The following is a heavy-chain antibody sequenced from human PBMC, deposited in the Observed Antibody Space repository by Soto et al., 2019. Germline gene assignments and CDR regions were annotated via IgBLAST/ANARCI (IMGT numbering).Heavy chain of an antibody. CDR1: GYTFTSYG. J-gene: IGHJ6*02. D-gene: IGHD1-26*01. V-gene: IGHV1-18*01. Sequence: QVQLVQSGAEVKKPGASVKVSCKASGYTFTSYGISWVRQAPGQGLEWMGWISAYNGNTNYAQKLQGRVTMTPDTSTSKAYMELRSLRSDDTAVYYCALSIVGARGFGYYYYGMDVWGQGTTVTVSS. CDR3: ALSIVGARGFGYYYYGMDV. CDR2: ISAYNGNT.